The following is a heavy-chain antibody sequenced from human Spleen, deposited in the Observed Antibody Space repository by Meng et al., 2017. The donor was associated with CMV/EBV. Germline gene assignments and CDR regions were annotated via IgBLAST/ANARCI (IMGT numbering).Heavy chain of an antibody. V-gene: IGHV1-69*10. J-gene: IGHJ6*02. Sequence: SVKVSCKASGGTFSSYAISWVRQAPGQGLEWMGGIIPILGIANYAQKFQGRVTITADKSTSTAYMELSSLRSEDTAVYYCARVLRFLEWLPHYGMDVWGQGTTVTVSS. CDR1: GGTFSSYA. D-gene: IGHD3-3*01. CDR3: ARVLRFLEWLPHYGMDV. CDR2: IIPILGIA.